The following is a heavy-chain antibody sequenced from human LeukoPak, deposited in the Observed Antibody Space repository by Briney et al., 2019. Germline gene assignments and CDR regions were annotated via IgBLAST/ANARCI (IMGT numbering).Heavy chain of an antibody. CDR1: GYTLTELS. D-gene: IGHD3-10*01. Sequence: ASVKVSCKVSGYTLTELSMHWVRQAPGKGLEWMGGFDPEDGEAIYAQKFQGRVIMTEDAATNTVYMELSSLRSEDTAVYYCATGGYYHYYFEYWGQGTLVTVSS. J-gene: IGHJ4*02. CDR2: FDPEDGEA. CDR3: ATGGYYHYYFEY. V-gene: IGHV1-24*01.